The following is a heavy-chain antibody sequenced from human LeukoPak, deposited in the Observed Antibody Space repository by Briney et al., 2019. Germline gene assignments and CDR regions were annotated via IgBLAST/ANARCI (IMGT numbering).Heavy chain of an antibody. J-gene: IGHJ4*02. CDR2: ISSDGSDK. D-gene: IGHD3-10*01. CDR3: AKGVRGVIAYYLDY. CDR1: GFSFSRYV. V-gene: IGHV3-30*18. Sequence: GGSLRLSCAASGFSFSRYVMHWVRQAPGKGLEWVAVISSDGSDKYYADSGKGRFTISRDNSKNQLYLQMNSLRPEDTAVYYCAKGVRGVIAYYLDYWGQGTLVTVSS.